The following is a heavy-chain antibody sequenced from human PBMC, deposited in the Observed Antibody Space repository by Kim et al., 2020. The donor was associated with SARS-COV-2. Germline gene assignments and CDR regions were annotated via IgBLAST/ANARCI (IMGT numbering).Heavy chain of an antibody. Sequence: GGSLRLSCAASGFTFSSYGMHWVRQAPGKGLEWVAVIWYDGSNKYYADSVKGRFTISRDNSKNTLYLQMNSLRAEDTAVYYCAREPSITMIVVVNYWYFDLWGHGTLVTVSS. D-gene: IGHD3-22*01. V-gene: IGHV3-33*01. J-gene: IGHJ2*01. CDR2: IWYDGSNK. CDR1: GFTFSSYG. CDR3: AREPSITMIVVVNYWYFDL.